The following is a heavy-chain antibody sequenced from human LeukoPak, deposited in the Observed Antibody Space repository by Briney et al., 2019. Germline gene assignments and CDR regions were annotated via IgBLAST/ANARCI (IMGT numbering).Heavy chain of an antibody. Sequence: SETPSVTCTVSGGSISSYYWSWIRQPAGKGLEWIGRIYTSGSTNYNPSLKSRVTMSVDTSKNQFSLKLSSVTAADTAVYYCARGGDIVVVPAAQTGAYFDYWGQGTLVTVSS. CDR2: IYTSGST. V-gene: IGHV4-4*07. CDR1: GGSISSYY. CDR3: ARGGDIVVVPAAQTGAYFDY. D-gene: IGHD2-2*01. J-gene: IGHJ4*02.